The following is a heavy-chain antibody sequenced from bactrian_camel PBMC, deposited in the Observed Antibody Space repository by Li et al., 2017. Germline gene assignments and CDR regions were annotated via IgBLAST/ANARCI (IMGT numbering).Heavy chain of an antibody. D-gene: IGHD2*01. V-gene: IGHV3S53*01. J-gene: IGHJ4*01. CDR2: TNSDDKT. CDR1: TPVAC. Sequence: HVQLVESGGGSVQAGGSLTLSCSASTPVACMGGFRQAPGKEREWLAETNSDDKTMYADTVKGRFTVSIDDAKNTLYLKMTSLKPEDTAMYYCAAGHPLVFACGLRTQDVSWWVKGTQVTV. CDR3: AAGHPLVFACGLRTQDVSW.